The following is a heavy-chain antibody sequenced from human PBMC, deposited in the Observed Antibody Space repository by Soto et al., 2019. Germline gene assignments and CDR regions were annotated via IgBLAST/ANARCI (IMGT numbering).Heavy chain of an antibody. V-gene: IGHV1-8*02. CDR2: MNADSGNT. Sequence: ASVKLSCKASGYTITSYAMHCVRQATGQRLEWMGWMNADSGNTSYAQKFQGRVTMTRNTSISTAYMELSSLRSEDTAVYYCASVNCTNGVCYTDYYYGMDVWGQGTTVTVSS. J-gene: IGHJ6*02. CDR1: GYTITSYA. CDR3: ASVNCTNGVCYTDYYYGMDV. D-gene: IGHD2-8*01.